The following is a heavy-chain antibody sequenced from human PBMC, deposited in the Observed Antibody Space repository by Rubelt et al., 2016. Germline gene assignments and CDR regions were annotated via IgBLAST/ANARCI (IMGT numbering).Heavy chain of an antibody. V-gene: IGHV4-4*02. J-gene: IGHJ4*02. CDR2: VFHSGST. CDR1: GGSISSNSW. Sequence: QVQLQESGPGLVKPSGTLSLTCAVSGGSISSNSWWSWVRQPPGQGLEWIGEVFHSGSTNYNPSLKSRVTISVDKSEGRFSLNLTSWTAADTALYFCTSWNYVWFDYWGQGTLVTVSS. CDR3: TSWNYVWFDY. D-gene: IGHD1-7*01.